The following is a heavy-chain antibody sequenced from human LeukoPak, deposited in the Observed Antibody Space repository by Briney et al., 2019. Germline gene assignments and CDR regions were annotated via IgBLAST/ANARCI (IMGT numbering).Heavy chain of an antibody. D-gene: IGHD3-3*01. CDR1: GFTFSSYS. CDR3: ARDYYDFWSGYLYYYYYMDV. CDR2: ISSSSSYI. Sequence: GGSLRLSCAASGFTFSSYSMNWVRQAPGKGLEWVSSISSSSSYIYYADSVKGRFTISRDNAKNSLYLQMNSLRAEDTAVYYCARDYYDFWSGYLYYYYYMDVWGKGTTVTVSS. V-gene: IGHV3-21*01. J-gene: IGHJ6*03.